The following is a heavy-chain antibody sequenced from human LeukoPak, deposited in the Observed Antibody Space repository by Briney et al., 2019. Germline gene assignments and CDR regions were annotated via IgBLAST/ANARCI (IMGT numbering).Heavy chain of an antibody. CDR1: GYTFTSYD. D-gene: IGHD5-12*01. CDR2: MNPNSGNT. Sequence: ASVKVSCKASGYTFTSYDINWVRQATGQGLEWMGWMNPNSGNTGYAQKFQGRVTMTRNTSISTAYMELSSLRSEDTAVYYCARVLRFLNWFDAWGQGTLVTVSS. J-gene: IGHJ5*02. V-gene: IGHV1-8*01. CDR3: ARVLRFLNWFDA.